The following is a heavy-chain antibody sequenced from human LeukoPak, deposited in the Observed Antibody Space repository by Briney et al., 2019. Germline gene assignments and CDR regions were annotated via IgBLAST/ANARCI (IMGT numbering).Heavy chain of an antibody. Sequence: PSETLSLTCAVYGGSFSGYYWSWIRQPPGKGLEWIGEINHSGSTNYNPSLKSRVTISVDTSKNQFSLKLSSVTAADTAVYYCARGGLGARGSSWYYYYYGMDVWGEGTTVTVSS. V-gene: IGHV4-34*01. CDR2: INHSGST. D-gene: IGHD6-13*01. J-gene: IGHJ6*04. CDR3: ARGGLGARGSSWYYYYYGMDV. CDR1: GGSFSGYY.